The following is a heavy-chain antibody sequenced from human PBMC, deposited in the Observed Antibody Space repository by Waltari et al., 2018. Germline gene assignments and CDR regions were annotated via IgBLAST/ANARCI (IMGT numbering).Heavy chain of an antibody. CDR3: ARDGRYCSSTSCSPFDY. J-gene: IGHJ4*02. CDR1: GYTFTSYY. D-gene: IGHD2-2*01. V-gene: IGHV1-46*01. Sequence: QVQLVQSGAEVKKPGASVMVSCKASGYTFTSYYMHWVRQAPGQGLEWMGIINPSGGSTSYAQKFQGRVTMTRDTSTSTVYMELSSLRSEDTAVYYCARDGRYCSSTSCSPFDYWGQGTLVTVSS. CDR2: INPSGGST.